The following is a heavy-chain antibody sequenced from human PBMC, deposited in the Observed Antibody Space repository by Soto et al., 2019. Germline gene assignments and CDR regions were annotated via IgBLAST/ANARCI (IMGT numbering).Heavy chain of an antibody. Sequence: GESLKISCKGSGYSFTSYWIGWVRQMPGKGLEWMGIIYPGDSDTRYSPSFRGQVTISADKSISTAYLQWSSLKASDTAMYYCAGLGVEYVGGTTDHYEYRSQGTLDTVSS. CDR1: GYSFTSYW. J-gene: IGHJ4*02. D-gene: IGHD3-16*01. V-gene: IGHV5-51*01. CDR2: IYPGDSDT. CDR3: AGLGVEYVGGTTDHYEY.